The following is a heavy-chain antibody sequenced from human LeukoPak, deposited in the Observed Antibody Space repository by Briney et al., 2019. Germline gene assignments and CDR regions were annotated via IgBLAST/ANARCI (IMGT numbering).Heavy chain of an antibody. J-gene: IGHJ5*02. D-gene: IGHD6-19*01. Sequence: GGSLRLSCAASRFTFSNYWMHWVRQAPGKGLVWVSRISSDGSSTSYADSVKGRFTISRDNSKNTLYLQMNRLRAEDTAVYYCARDVYQIGWWFDPWGQGTRVIVSS. V-gene: IGHV3-74*01. CDR3: ARDVYQIGWWFDP. CDR1: RFTFSNYW. CDR2: ISSDGSST.